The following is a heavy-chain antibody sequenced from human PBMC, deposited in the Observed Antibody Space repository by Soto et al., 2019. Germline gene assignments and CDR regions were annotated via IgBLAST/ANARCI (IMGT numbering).Heavy chain of an antibody. CDR3: ARDQREPPRKRTLYYYHGMDV. V-gene: IGHV3-21*01. D-gene: IGHD1-26*01. CDR2: ISSSSSYI. J-gene: IGHJ6*02. Sequence: GGSLRLSCAASGFTFSSYSMNWVRQAPGKGLEWVSSISSSSSYIYYADSVKGRFTISRDNAKNSLYLQMNSLRAEDTAVYYCARDQREPPRKRTLYYYHGMDVWGQGTTVTVSS. CDR1: GFTFSSYS.